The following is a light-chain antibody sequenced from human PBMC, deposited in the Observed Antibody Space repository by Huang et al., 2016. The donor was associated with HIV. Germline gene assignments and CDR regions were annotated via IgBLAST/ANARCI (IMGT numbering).Light chain of an antibody. V-gene: IGKV1-NL1*01. CDR3: QQYYSTPPIT. CDR1: QGISNS. Sequence: DIQMTQSPSSLSASVGDRVTITCRASQGISNSLAWYQQQPGKAPKLLLYAASRLESGGPSRFSCGGCGTDYTLPISSLQPEDFATYYCQQYYSTPPITFGQGTRLEIK. CDR2: AAS. J-gene: IGKJ5*01.